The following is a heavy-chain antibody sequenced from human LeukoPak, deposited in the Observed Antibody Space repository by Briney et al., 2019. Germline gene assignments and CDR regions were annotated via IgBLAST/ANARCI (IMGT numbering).Heavy chain of an antibody. CDR1: GDSLSVNIAS. Sequence: SQTLSLTPVLPGDSLSVNIASCQWIRQSPSRGLEWLGRTYYRSRWYNDYAVSVRSRISINSDTSKHQFYLEVTSVTPEDTGVYYCVRPVGEGGVGDVLVMWAQGSMVAVSS. V-gene: IGHV6-1*01. D-gene: IGHD3-10*01. CDR3: VRPVGEGGVGDVLVM. J-gene: IGHJ3*02. CDR2: TYYRSRWYN.